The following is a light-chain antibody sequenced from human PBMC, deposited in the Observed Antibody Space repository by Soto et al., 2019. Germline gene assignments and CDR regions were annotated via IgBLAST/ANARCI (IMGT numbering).Light chain of an antibody. V-gene: IGLV1-44*01. CDR1: SSNIGSNT. CDR2: GNN. Sequence: QSVLTQPPSASCTPGQRVTISCSGSSSNIGSNTVNWYQQLPGTAPKLLIYGNNQRPSGVPDRFSGSKSGTSASLAISGLQSEDEADYYCATWDDSLNGGIFGGGTQLTVL. CDR3: ATWDDSLNGGI. J-gene: IGLJ2*01.